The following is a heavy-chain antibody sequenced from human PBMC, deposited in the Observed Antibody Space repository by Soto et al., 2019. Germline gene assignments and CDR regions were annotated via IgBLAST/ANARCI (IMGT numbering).Heavy chain of an antibody. CDR2: IHHSVCT. CDR3: ARSSGYVPWGY. CDR1: GYPLSSGYY. J-gene: IGHJ4*02. Sequence: PSETLSLTGAASGYPLSSGYYWGWIRQPPGKGLEWIGIIHHSVCTYYNPSLRSRITISVDTSKNQFSLKMPSVTAADTAVYYCARSSGYVPWGYWGKGILSTASS. V-gene: IGHV4-38-2*01. D-gene: IGHD5-12*01.